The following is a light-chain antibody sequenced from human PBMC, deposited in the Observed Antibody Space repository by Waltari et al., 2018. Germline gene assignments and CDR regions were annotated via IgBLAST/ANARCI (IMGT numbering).Light chain of an antibody. CDR2: YAS. V-gene: IGKV6-21*01. Sequence: DIVLTQSPAFQSVTPKEKVTITCRASQSIGSNLHWYQQKPDQSPRLLIRYASQSFPGVPSRFSGSGSGTDFTLTINSLEAEDAATYYCHQSSSSPYTFGQGTKLETK. CDR1: QSIGSN. J-gene: IGKJ2*01. CDR3: HQSSSSPYT.